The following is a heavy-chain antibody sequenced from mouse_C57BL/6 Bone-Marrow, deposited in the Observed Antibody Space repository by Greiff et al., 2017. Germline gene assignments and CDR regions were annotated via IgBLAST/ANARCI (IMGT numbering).Heavy chain of an antibody. J-gene: IGHJ2*01. V-gene: IGHV1-63*01. CDR1: GYTFTNYW. CDR2: IYPGGGYT. CDR3: ARRRAYFDY. Sequence: QVQLKESGAELGRPGTSVKMSCKASGYTFTNYWIGWAKQRPGHGLEWIGDIYPGGGYTNYNEKFKGKATLTADKSSSTAYMQFSSLTSEDSAIYYCARRRAYFDYWGQGTTLTVSS.